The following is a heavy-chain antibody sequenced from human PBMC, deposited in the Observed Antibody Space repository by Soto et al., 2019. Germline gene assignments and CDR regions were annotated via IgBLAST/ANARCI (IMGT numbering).Heavy chain of an antibody. V-gene: IGHV1-2*04. D-gene: IGHD6-19*01. CDR3: ARGVDDSSGYHYYYYGMDV. CDR2: INPNSGGT. J-gene: IGHJ6*02. Sequence: ASVKVSCKASGYTFTGYYMHWVRQAPGQGLEWMGWINPNSGGTNYAQKFQGWITMTGDTSISTAYMELSRLRSDDTAVYYCARGVDDSSGYHYYYYGMDVWGQGTTGTVS. CDR1: GYTFTGYY.